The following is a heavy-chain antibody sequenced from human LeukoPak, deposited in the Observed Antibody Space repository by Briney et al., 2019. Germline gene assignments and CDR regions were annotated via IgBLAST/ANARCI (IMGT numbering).Heavy chain of an antibody. V-gene: IGHV3-23*01. Sequence: GGSLRLSCAASGFTFSSYAMSWVRQAPGKGLEWVSAISGSGGSTYYADSVKGRFTISRDMAKNTLYLQMNSLRAEDTAVYYCAKDHDSSEEDYWAQGTLVTVSS. J-gene: IGHJ4*02. CDR1: GFTFSSYA. CDR3: AKDHDSSEEDY. CDR2: ISGSGGST. D-gene: IGHD3-22*01.